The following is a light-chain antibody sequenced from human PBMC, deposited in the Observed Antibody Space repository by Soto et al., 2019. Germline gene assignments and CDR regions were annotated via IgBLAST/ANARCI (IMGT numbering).Light chain of an antibody. V-gene: IGKV1-39*01. CDR2: TAS. J-gene: IGKJ3*01. Sequence: DIQMTQSPSSLSASVGDSVTITCRASHSISSYLNWYQQKPGKAPKLLIFTASSLQSAVPSRFSGSGSGTDFALTIATLQPEDFATYFCQQSYSSPFTFGPGTKVEI. CDR1: HSISSY. CDR3: QQSYSSPFT.